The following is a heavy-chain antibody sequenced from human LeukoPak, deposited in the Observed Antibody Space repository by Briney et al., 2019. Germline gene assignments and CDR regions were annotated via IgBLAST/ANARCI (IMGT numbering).Heavy chain of an antibody. Sequence: PGGSLRLSCAVSGSTVSSNYMSWVRQAPGKGLEWVSVIYAGGSTFYADSAKGRFTISRDNSKNTLFLQMNSLRAEDTAVYYCARAPAIYASGSYFNVWGQGTLVTVSS. J-gene: IGHJ4*02. D-gene: IGHD3-10*01. CDR2: IYAGGST. CDR3: ARAPAIYASGSYFNV. V-gene: IGHV3-53*01. CDR1: GSTVSSNY.